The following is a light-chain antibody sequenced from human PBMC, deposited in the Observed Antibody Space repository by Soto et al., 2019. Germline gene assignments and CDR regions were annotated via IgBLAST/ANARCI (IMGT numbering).Light chain of an antibody. CDR1: QSVSSY. Sequence: EIVLTQSPATLSLSPGERATLSCRASQSVSSYLAWYQQKPGQAPRLLIYDASNRATGIPARFSGSGSGIDFTLTISSLEPEDFAVYYCQQRSVTFGGGTKVEIK. CDR3: QQRSVT. J-gene: IGKJ4*01. CDR2: DAS. V-gene: IGKV3-11*01.